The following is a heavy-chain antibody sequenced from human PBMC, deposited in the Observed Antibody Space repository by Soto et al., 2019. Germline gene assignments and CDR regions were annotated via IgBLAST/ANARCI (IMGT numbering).Heavy chain of an antibody. CDR1: GFTFSSYA. CDR3: ARVLVFLEWLPLNNWFDP. Sequence: GGSLRLSCATSGFTFSSYAMSWVRQAPGKGLEWVSAISGSGGVTSYADSVRGRFTISRDNSKNTLYLQMTSLRAEDTAVYYCARVLVFLEWLPLNNWFDPWGQGTLVTVSS. D-gene: IGHD3-3*01. CDR2: ISGSGGVT. V-gene: IGHV3-23*01. J-gene: IGHJ5*02.